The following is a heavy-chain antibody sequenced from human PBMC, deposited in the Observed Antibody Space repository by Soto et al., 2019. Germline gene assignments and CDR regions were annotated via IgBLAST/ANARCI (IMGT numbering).Heavy chain of an antibody. J-gene: IGHJ4*02. CDR3: AKSPNFYCSSPNCYKYYFDH. V-gene: IGHV3-30*18. Sequence: QEQLVESGGGVVQPGKSLRLSCAASGFTFNTYGMHWVRQAPGKGLEWGAVISYDGSEKYYVDSVKGRFPISKDNSKNTLYLQMNSLRPEDTAVYYCAKSPNFYCSSPNCYKYYFDHWGQGTRVTVSS. CDR2: ISYDGSEK. D-gene: IGHD2-2*02. CDR1: GFTFNTYG.